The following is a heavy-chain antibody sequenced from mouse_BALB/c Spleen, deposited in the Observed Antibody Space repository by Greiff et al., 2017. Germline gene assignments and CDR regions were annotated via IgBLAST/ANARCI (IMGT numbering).Heavy chain of an antibody. V-gene: IGHV14-3*02. J-gene: IGHJ4*01. CDR3: ARRDRYDVSYYAMDY. D-gene: IGHD2-14*01. CDR2: IDPANGNT. Sequence: VHVKQSGAELVKPGASVKLSCTASGFNIKDTYMHWVKQRPEQGLEWIGRIDPANGNTKYDPKFQGKATITADTSSNTAYLQLSSLTSEDTAVYYCARRDRYDVSYYAMDYWGQGTSVTVSS. CDR1: GFNIKDTY.